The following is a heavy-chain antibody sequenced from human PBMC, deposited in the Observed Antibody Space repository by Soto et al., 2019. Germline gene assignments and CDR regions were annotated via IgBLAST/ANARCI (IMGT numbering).Heavy chain of an antibody. V-gene: IGHV3-23*01. CDR2: ISGSGGTA. J-gene: IGHJ3*01. Sequence: EVQLLESGGGLVQPGGSLRLPCAASGFTFTNYAMNWVRQAPGKGLEWVSVISGSGGTAYYADSVKGRFTISIDNSNNMLYLQMNSLRAEDTAKYYCVKEGSGWYSRGPLDFWGRGTMVTVSS. D-gene: IGHD6-19*01. CDR1: GFTFTNYA. CDR3: VKEGSGWYSRGPLDF.